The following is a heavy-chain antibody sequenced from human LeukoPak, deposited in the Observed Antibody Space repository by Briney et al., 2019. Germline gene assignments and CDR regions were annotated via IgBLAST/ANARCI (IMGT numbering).Heavy chain of an antibody. CDR2: ISAYNGNT. J-gene: IGHJ6*02. V-gene: IGHV1-18*01. CDR1: GYTFTSYG. D-gene: IGHD3-10*01. CDR3: ARGGDEPLWFDYYYYYGMDV. Sequence: ASVKVSCKASGYTFTSYGISWVRQAPGQGLEWMGWISAYNGNTNYAQKLQGRVTMTTDTSTSTAYMELRSLRSDDTAMYYCARGGDEPLWFDYYYYYGMDVWGQGTTVTVSS.